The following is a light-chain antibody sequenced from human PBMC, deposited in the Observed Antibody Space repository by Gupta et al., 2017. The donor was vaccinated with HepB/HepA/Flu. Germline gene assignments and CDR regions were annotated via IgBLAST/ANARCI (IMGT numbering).Light chain of an antibody. J-gene: IGLJ3*02. V-gene: IGLV1-47*01. CDR2: RNN. CDR3: AAWDDSLSAWV. CDR1: SSDIGSNF. Sequence: QSVLTQPPSASGTPGQRATSSCSGSSSDIGSNFVYWYQQVPGTAPKALMYRNNQRPSGVPDRFSGSKSGTSASLAISGLQSEDEAEYYCAAWDDSLSAWVFGGGTKLTVL.